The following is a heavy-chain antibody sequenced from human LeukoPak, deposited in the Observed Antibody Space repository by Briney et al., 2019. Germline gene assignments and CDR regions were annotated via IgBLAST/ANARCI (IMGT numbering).Heavy chain of an antibody. CDR1: GGSISSYY. V-gene: IGHV4-59*01. J-gene: IGHJ4*02. Sequence: SETLSLTCTVSGGSISSYYWSWIRQPPGKGLEWIGYIYYTGSTNYNPSLKSRVTISVDTSKNQFSLKLSSATAADTAVYYCARGDDYKSTLFDYWGQGTLVTVSS. CDR2: IYYTGST. D-gene: IGHD5-12*01. CDR3: ARGDDYKSTLFDY.